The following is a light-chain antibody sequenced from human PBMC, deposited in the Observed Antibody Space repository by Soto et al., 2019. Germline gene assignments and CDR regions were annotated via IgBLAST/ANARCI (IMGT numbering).Light chain of an antibody. J-gene: IGLJ2*01. CDR3: SSYAGSNKVL. CDR1: SSDVGGYNY. CDR2: EVS. V-gene: IGLV2-8*01. Sequence: QSALTQPPSASGSPGQSVTISCTGTSSDVGGYNYVSWYQQHPGKAPKLMIYEVSKRPSGVPDRFSGSKSGNTASLTVSGRQAEDEADYYCSSYAGSNKVLFGGGTKLTVL.